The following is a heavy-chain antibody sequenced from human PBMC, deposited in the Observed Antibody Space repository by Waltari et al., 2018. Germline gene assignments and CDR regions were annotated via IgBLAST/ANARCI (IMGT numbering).Heavy chain of an antibody. CDR1: GFTFTPAW. D-gene: IGHD7-27*01. Sequence: EVQMVESGGCLVKPGESLRLSCAASGFTFTPAWLTWVRQAPGKGMEWVGRSKSKNDGAITDFAAPVKGRLTSSREDSKNTVYLQMTRMKTEDTVVYYGTTLDAPWGRWGQGTRVTVSS. CDR2: SKSKNDGAIT. CDR3: TTLDAPWGR. J-gene: IGHJ4*02. V-gene: IGHV3-15*01.